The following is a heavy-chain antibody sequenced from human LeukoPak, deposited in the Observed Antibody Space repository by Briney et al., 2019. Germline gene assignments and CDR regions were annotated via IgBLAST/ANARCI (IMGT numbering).Heavy chain of an antibody. CDR2: ISYDGSNK. V-gene: IGHV3-30*01. CDR3: ARDRSSSWYQNFGWFDP. CDR1: GFTFSSYA. J-gene: IGHJ5*02. D-gene: IGHD6-13*01. Sequence: GGSLRLSCAASGFTFSSYAMHWVRQAPGKGLEWVAVISYDGSNKYYADSVKGRFTISRDNSKNTLDLQMNSLRAEDTAVYYCARDRSSSWYQNFGWFDPWGQGTLVTVSS.